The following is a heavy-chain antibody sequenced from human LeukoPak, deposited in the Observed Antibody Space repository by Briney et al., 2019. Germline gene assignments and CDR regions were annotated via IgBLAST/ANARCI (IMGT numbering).Heavy chain of an antibody. V-gene: IGHV4-30-4*01. J-gene: IGHJ4*02. CDR1: GGSISSGDYY. Sequence: PSETLSLTCTVSGGSISSGDYYWSWIRQPPGKGLEWIGYIYYSGSTYYNPSLKSRVTISVDTSKNQFSLKLSSVTAADTAVYYCARASVVTTHYFDYWGQGTLVTVSS. CDR3: ARASVVTTHYFDY. D-gene: IGHD2-21*02. CDR2: IYYSGST.